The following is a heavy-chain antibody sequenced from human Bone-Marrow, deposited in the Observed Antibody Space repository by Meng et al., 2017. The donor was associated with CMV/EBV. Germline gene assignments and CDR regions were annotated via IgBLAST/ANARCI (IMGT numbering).Heavy chain of an antibody. CDR3: AKSVDLWSGYLDY. D-gene: IGHD3-3*01. Sequence: GESLKISCAASGFTVSSNYMSWVRQAPGKGLEWVSVIYSGGSTYYADSVKGRFTISRDNSKNTLYLQMNSLRAEDTAVYYCAKSVDLWSGYLDYWGQGALVTVSS. J-gene: IGHJ4*02. CDR1: GFTVSSNY. CDR2: IYSGGST. V-gene: IGHV3-53*01.